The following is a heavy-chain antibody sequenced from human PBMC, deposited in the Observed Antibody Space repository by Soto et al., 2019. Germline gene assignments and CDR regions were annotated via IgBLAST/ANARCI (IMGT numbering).Heavy chain of an antibody. V-gene: IGHV3-73*01. CDR2: IRSRANNFAT. Sequence: GGSLRLSCAASGFIFSGSAIPWVRQASGKGLEWVGRIRSRANNFATSSAAPVKGRLTFSRDDSKNTAYLQMNTLKPEDTAVYYCARGQGAAIGDYYYHGMDVWGQGTTVTVS. CDR3: ARGQGAAIGDYYYHGMDV. J-gene: IGHJ6*02. CDR1: GFIFSGSA. D-gene: IGHD6-25*01.